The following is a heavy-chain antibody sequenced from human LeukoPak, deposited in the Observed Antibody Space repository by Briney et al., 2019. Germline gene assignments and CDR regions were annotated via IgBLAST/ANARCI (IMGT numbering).Heavy chain of an antibody. CDR1: GGSINNYY. CDR2: IYSSGST. D-gene: IGHD3-22*01. CDR3: ARGPYSYDSSGAFDI. Sequence: SETLSLTCTVSGGSINNYYWSWIRQPAGKGLEWIGLIYSSGSTSYNPSLKSRVTISLDTSKNQFSLKLSSVTAADAAVYFCARGPYSYDSSGAFDIWGQGTMVTVSS. J-gene: IGHJ3*02. V-gene: IGHV4-4*07.